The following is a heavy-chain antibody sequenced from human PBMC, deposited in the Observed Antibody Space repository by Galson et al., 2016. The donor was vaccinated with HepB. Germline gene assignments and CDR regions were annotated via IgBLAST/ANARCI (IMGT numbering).Heavy chain of an antibody. CDR2: ISFDGSNK. Sequence: SLRLSCATSGFTFSTYAMHWVRQAPGKGLEWVAGISFDGSNKYYADSVKGRFTTSRDNSKNTLYLQMNSLRPEDTAVHYCARSKGYYYYAMDVWGQGTTVTVSS. CDR3: ARSKGYYYYAMDV. V-gene: IGHV3-30-3*01. J-gene: IGHJ6*02. CDR1: GFTFSTYA.